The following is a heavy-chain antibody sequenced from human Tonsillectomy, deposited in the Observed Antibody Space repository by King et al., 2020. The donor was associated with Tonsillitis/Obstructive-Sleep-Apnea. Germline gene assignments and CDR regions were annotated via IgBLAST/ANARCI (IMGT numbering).Heavy chain of an antibody. V-gene: IGHV1-18*01. CDR3: ARDYYDSSGYYHGYFQH. CDR2: SRPNNGDT. D-gene: IGHD3-22*01. J-gene: IGHJ1*01. Sequence: VQLVPSGAEVKKPGASVKVSCKASGYTFTSYDITWLRQAPGQGLEWMGWSRPNNGDTNYAQKLQGRVTMTSDTSTSTAYMELRSLRSDDTAVYYCARDYYDSSGYYHGYFQHWGQGTLVTVSS. CDR1: GYTFTSYD.